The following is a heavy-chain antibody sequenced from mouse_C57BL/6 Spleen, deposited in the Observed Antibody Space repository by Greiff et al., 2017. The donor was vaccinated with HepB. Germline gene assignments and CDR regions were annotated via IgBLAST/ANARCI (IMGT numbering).Heavy chain of an antibody. CDR3: ARNSYWYFDV. V-gene: IGHV3-1*01. J-gene: IGHJ1*03. Sequence: EVQLVESGPGMVKPSQSLSLTCTVTGYSITSGYDWHWIRHFPGNKLEWMGYISYSGSTNYNPSLKSRISITHDTSKNHFFLKLNSVTTEDTATYYCARNSYWYFDVWGTGTTVTVSS. CDR2: ISYSGST. CDR1: GYSITSGYD.